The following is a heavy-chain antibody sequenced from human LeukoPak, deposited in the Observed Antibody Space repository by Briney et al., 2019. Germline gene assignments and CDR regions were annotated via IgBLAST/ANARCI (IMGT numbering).Heavy chain of an antibody. V-gene: IGHV3-30*03. CDR1: GFTFSTYG. CDR3: ARDPYSGSYGNYYYYFMDV. J-gene: IGHJ6*03. Sequence: GGSLRLSCTASGFTFSTYGMHWVRQAPGKGLEWVTLISYDGSTKYYSDSVKGRFTLSRDNSKNTLYLQMNSLRAEDTAVYYCARDPYSGSYGNYYYYFMDVWGKGTTVTISS. D-gene: IGHD1-26*01. CDR2: ISYDGSTK.